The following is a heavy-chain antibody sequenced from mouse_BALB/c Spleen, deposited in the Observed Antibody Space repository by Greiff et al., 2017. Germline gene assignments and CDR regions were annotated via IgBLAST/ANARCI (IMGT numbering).Heavy chain of an antibody. D-gene: IGHD2-2*01. CDR1: GFTFSSYA. Sequence: EVQLQESGGGLVKPGGSLKLSCAASGFTFSSYAMSWVRQTPEKRLEWVASISSGGSTYYPDSVKGRFTISRDNARNILYLQMSSLRSEDTAMYYCARGGYGYDVEGLAYWGQGTLVTVSA. CDR3: ARGGYGYDVEGLAY. CDR2: ISSGGST. J-gene: IGHJ3*01. V-gene: IGHV5-6-5*01.